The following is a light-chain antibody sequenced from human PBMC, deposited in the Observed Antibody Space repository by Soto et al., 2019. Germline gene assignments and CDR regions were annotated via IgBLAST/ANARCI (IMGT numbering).Light chain of an antibody. V-gene: IGLV2-23*02. CDR1: SSDVGSYNL. J-gene: IGLJ2*01. CDR2: EVS. CDR3: CSYAGSSTFLVV. Sequence: QSALTQPASVSGSPGQSITISCTGTSSDVGSYNLVSWYQQHPGKAPKLMIYEVSKRPSGVSNRFSGSKSGNTASLTNSGLQAEDEADYYCCSYAGSSTFLVVFGGGTQLTVL.